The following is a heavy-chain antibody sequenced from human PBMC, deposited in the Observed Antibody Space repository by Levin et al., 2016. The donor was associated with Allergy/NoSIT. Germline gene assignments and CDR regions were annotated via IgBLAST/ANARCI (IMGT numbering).Heavy chain of an antibody. CDR3: ARDDDSSGYYFY. J-gene: IGHJ4*02. V-gene: IGHV4-59*01. CDR2: IYYSGST. Sequence: SETLSLTCTVSGGSISSYYWSWIRQPPGEGLEWIGYIYYSGSTNYNPSLKSRVTISVDTSKNQFSLKLSSVTAADTAVYYCARDDDSSGYYFYWGQGTLVTVSS. D-gene: IGHD3-22*01. CDR1: GGSISSYY.